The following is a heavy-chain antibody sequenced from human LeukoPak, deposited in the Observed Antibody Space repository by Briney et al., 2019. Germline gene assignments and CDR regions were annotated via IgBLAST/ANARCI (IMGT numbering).Heavy chain of an antibody. D-gene: IGHD4-23*01. J-gene: IGHJ4*02. Sequence: PSETLSLTCTVSGGSISSGGYYWSWIRQHPGKGLEWIGYIYYSGSTYYNPSLKSRVTISVDTFKNQFSLKLSSVTAADTAVYYCARTTVVTPNFDYWGQGTLVTVSS. CDR2: IYYSGST. CDR1: GGSISSGGYY. CDR3: ARTTVVTPNFDY. V-gene: IGHV4-31*03.